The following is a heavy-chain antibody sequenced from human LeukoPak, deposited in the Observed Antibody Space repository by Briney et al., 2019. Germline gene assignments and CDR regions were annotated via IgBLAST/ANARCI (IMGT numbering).Heavy chain of an antibody. CDR2: IHSDGIIT. Sequence: GGSLRLSCAASGFPFSSYWMHWVRQAPGKGLVWVSRIHSDGIITSYADSVRGRFTISRDNAKNSLYLQMNSLRAEDTAVYYCARDVALATMETNFDYWGQGTLVTVSS. V-gene: IGHV3-74*01. CDR1: GFPFSSYW. J-gene: IGHJ4*02. D-gene: IGHD5-24*01. CDR3: ARDVALATMETNFDY.